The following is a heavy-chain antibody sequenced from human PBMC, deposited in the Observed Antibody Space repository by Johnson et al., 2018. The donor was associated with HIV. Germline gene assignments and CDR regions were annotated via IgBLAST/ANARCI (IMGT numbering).Heavy chain of an antibody. D-gene: IGHD6-19*01. CDR1: GFTFSSYW. CDR2: INSDGGST. J-gene: IGHJ3*01. CDR3: AREPGYSSGPDAFDL. Sequence: VQLVESGGGLVQPGGSLRLSCAASGFTFSSYWMHWVRQAPGKGLVWVSRINSDGGSTSYADSVKGRITISRDNAKNTLYLQMNSIRAEDTAVYYCAREPGYSSGPDAFDLWGQGTMVTVSS. V-gene: IGHV3-74*01.